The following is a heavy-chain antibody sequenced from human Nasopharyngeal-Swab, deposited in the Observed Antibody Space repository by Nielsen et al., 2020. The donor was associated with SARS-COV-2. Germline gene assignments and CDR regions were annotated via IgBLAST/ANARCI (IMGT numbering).Heavy chain of an antibody. CDR1: GFTFSSYA. CDR2: ISGSGGSK. J-gene: IGHJ6*03. V-gene: IGHV3-23*01. D-gene: IGHD7-27*01. CDR3: ARGGGGEGNYYMDV. Sequence: GESLKISCAASGFTFSSYAMSWVRQAPGKGLEWVSAISGSGGSKYYADSVKGRFTISRDNSKNTLYLQMNSLRAEDTAVYYCARGGGGEGNYYMDVWGKGTTVTVSS.